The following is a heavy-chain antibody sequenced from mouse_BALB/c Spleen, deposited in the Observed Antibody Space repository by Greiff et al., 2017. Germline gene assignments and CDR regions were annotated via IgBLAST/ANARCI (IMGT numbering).Heavy chain of an antibody. V-gene: IGHV3-8*02. Sequence: EVMLVESGPSLVKPSQTLSLTCSVTGDSITSGYWNWIRKFPGNKLEYMGYISYSGSTYYNPSLKSRISITRDTSKNQYYLQLNSVTTEDTATYYCARRRGNYLYWYFDVWGAGTTVTVSS. CDR1: GDSITSGY. CDR2: ISYSGST. J-gene: IGHJ1*01. D-gene: IGHD2-1*01. CDR3: ARRRGNYLYWYFDV.